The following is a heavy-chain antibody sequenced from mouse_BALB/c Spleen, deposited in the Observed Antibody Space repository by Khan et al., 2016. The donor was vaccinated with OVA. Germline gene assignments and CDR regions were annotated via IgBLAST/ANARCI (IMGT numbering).Heavy chain of an antibody. CDR1: GYSITSDYA. V-gene: IGHV3-2*02. CDR3: ARRSV. J-gene: IGHJ1*01. CDR2: IHYSGST. Sequence: EVQLVESGPGLVKPSQSLTLTCTVTGYSITSDYAWNWIRQFPGSKLEWMGYIHYSGSTSYNPSLKSRISITRDTSKNQFFLQLNSVPTEDTATYYCARRSVWGAGTTVTVSS.